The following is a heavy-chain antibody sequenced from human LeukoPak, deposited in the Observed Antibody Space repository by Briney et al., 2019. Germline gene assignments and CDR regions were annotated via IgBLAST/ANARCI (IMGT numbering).Heavy chain of an antibody. D-gene: IGHD2-15*01. CDR1: GGSINSSGYY. CDR3: ARELLGVIALPHAFDI. Sequence: SETQSLTCTVSGGSINSSGYYWGWIRQPPGKGLEWIGSHYYSGSTYYNPSLKSRVIISVDTSKNQFSLKLNSVTAADTAVYYCARELLGVIALPHAFDIWGQGTMVTVSS. V-gene: IGHV4-39*02. J-gene: IGHJ3*02. CDR2: HYYSGST.